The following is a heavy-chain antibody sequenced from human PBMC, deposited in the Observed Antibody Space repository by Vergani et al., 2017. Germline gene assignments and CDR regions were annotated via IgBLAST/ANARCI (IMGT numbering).Heavy chain of an antibody. CDR2: ISYDGSNK. CDR3: ARALGYCSSTSCYDWYFDL. D-gene: IGHD2-2*01. CDR1: GFTFSSYA. Sequence: QVQLVESGGGVVQPGRSLRLSCAASGFTFSSYAMHWVRQAPGKGLEWVAVISYDGSNKYYADSVKGRFTISRDNSKSSLYLQMNSLRAEDTAVYYCARALGYCSSTSCYDWYFDLWGRGTLVTVSS. J-gene: IGHJ2*01. V-gene: IGHV3-30-3*01.